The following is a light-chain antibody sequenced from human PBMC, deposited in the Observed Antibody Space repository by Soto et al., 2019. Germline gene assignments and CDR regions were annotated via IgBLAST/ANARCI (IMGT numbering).Light chain of an antibody. V-gene: IGKV3-20*01. CDR2: GTS. J-gene: IGKJ1*01. CDR3: HQYDKSPWT. Sequence: EIVLTQSPGTLSLSPGERATLSCRASQSVSSSYLAWYQQKPGQAPRLLIYGTSTRATGIPDRFSGSGSGTDFTLTISSLEPEDFAVYYCHQYDKSPWTFCRGTKVEIK. CDR1: QSVSSSY.